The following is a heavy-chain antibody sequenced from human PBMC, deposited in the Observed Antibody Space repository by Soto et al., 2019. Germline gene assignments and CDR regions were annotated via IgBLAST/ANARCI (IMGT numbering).Heavy chain of an antibody. CDR1: GDTFNFYT. D-gene: IGHD3-10*01. Sequence: QVQLVQSGAEVKKPGSSLRVSCKASGDTFNFYTINWVRQAPGLGLEWLGRIIPYLSVSYYAQKFQGRVTITADKSTNTAYMEVRSLRSEDTAMYYCATSFGSGYRAFDYWGQGALVTVSS. J-gene: IGHJ4*02. CDR2: IIPYLSVS. V-gene: IGHV1-69*02. CDR3: ATSFGSGYRAFDY.